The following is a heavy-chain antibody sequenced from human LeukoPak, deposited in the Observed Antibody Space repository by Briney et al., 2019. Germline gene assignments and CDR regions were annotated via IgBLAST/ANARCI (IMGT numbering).Heavy chain of an antibody. V-gene: IGHV3-7*01. D-gene: IGHD4-23*01. J-gene: IGHJ1*01. CDR2: MNQDGSEI. CDR1: GFTFSRYW. Sequence: GGSLRLSCAASGFTFSRYWMSWVRQAPGKGLEWVANMNQDGSEIYHVASVKDRFTISRDNAKNSLYLQMNSLRAEDTAMYYCARGRGGKFGEYIQHWGQGTLVTVSS. CDR3: ARGRGGKFGEYIQH.